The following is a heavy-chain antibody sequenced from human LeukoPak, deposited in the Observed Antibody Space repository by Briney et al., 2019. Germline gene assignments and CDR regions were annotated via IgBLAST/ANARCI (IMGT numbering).Heavy chain of an antibody. CDR1: GFTFSSYA. Sequence: GGSLRLSCAASGFTFSSYAMSWVRQAPGKGLEWVSAISGSGGSTYYADSVKGRFTISRDNSKNTPYLQMNSLRAEDTAVYYGASSSMVRGAFDYWGQGTLVTVSS. J-gene: IGHJ4*02. CDR3: ASSSMVRGAFDY. V-gene: IGHV3-23*01. D-gene: IGHD3-10*01. CDR2: ISGSGGST.